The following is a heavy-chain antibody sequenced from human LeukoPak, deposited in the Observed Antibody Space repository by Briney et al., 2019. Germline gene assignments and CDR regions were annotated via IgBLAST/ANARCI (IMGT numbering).Heavy chain of an antibody. J-gene: IGHJ5*02. Sequence: QSGGSLRLSCAASGFTFSSYAMSWVRQAPGKGLEWVSAISGSGGSTYYADSVKGRFTISRDNSKNTLYLQMNSLRAEDTAVYYCAKDWGSFLSCSGGSCYMEGDWFDPWGQGTLVTVSS. V-gene: IGHV3-23*01. CDR3: AKDWGSFLSCSGGSCYMEGDWFDP. D-gene: IGHD2-15*01. CDR1: GFTFSSYA. CDR2: ISGSGGST.